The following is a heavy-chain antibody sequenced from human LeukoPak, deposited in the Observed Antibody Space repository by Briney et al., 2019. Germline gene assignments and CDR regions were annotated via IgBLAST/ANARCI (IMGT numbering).Heavy chain of an antibody. CDR2: IYTSGGT. CDR1: GGSISSYY. D-gene: IGHD3-3*01. V-gene: IGHV4-4*07. Sequence: SETLSLTCTVSGGSISSYYWSWIRQPAGKGLEWIGRIYTSGGTNYNPSLKSRVTMSVDTSKNQFSLKLSSVTTADTAVYYCARASLEWFNDAFDIWGQGTMVTVSS. J-gene: IGHJ3*02. CDR3: ARASLEWFNDAFDI.